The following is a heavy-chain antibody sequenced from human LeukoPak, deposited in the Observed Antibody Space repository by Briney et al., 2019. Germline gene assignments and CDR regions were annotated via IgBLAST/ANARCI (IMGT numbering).Heavy chain of an antibody. CDR2: IYTSGT. CDR1: GGSISNYY. Sequence: PSETLSLTCTVSGGSISNYYWNWIRQPAGKGLEWIGRIYTSGTNYNPSLKSRVTMSVDTSKIQFSLNLSSVTAADTAVYYCARGSPHSSGGRSFDYWGRGTLVTVSS. CDR3: ARGSPHSSGGRSFDY. V-gene: IGHV4-4*07. D-gene: IGHD6-19*01. J-gene: IGHJ4*02.